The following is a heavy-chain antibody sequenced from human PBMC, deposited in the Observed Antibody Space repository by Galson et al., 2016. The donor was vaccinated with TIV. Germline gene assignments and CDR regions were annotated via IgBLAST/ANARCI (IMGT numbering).Heavy chain of an antibody. CDR3: ARDKNDYGVDAFDI. V-gene: IGHV4-31*03. D-gene: IGHD4-17*01. Sequence: LSLTCTVSGGSINSGGYYWSWLRQHPGKGLEWIGYIYYSGTTQYNPSLKSRVTISVDTSETQFSLNLSSVTAADTAVYYCARDKNDYGVDAFDIWGQETMVIVSS. CDR1: GGSINSGGYY. J-gene: IGHJ3*02. CDR2: IYYSGTT.